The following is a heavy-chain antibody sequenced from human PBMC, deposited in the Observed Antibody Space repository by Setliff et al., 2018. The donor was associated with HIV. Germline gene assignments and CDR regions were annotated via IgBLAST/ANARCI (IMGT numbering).Heavy chain of an antibody. CDR1: GYTFSDYY. CDR2: INPNSGGT. Sequence: ASVKVSCKASGYTFSDYYMHWVRQAPGQGLEWMGWINPNSGGTNYAQKFQGRVNMTRDTSISTTYMELSRLGSDDTAVYYCATDDYGGDSFDNWGQGTLVTVSS. D-gene: IGHD4-17*01. V-gene: IGHV1-2*02. CDR3: ATDDYGGDSFDN. J-gene: IGHJ4*02.